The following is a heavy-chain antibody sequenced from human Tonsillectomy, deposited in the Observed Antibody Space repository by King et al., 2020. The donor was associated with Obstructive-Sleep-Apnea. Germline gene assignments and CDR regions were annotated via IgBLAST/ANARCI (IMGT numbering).Heavy chain of an antibody. V-gene: IGHV4-59*01. Sequence: QLQESGPGLVKPSETLSLTCTVSGGSISNYYWSWIRQPPGKGLEWIGYVYYTGSTNYNPSLKSRVTISVDTSKEQFSLKLSSVIAADTAVYYCARHYGSGRPYFDYWGREPWSPSPQ. CDR1: GGSISNYY. CDR2: VYYTGST. J-gene: IGHJ4*02. CDR3: ARHYGSGRPYFDY. D-gene: IGHD3-10*01.